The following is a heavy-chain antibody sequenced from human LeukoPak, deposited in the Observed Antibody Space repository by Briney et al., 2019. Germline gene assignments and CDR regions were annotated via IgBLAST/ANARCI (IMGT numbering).Heavy chain of an antibody. Sequence: SETLSLTCTVSGGSISSGDSYWSWIRQPPGKGLEWIGYIYYSGSTYYNPSLKSRVTISVDTSKNQFSLKLSSVTAADTAVYYCARVRRDGYKLDYWGQGTLVTVSS. CDR1: GGSISSGDSY. D-gene: IGHD5-24*01. J-gene: IGHJ4*02. V-gene: IGHV4-30-4*01. CDR3: ARVRRDGYKLDY. CDR2: IYYSGST.